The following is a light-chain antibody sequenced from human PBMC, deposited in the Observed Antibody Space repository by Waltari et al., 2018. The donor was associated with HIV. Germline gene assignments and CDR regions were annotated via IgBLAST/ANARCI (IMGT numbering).Light chain of an antibody. CDR1: TLGSKS. J-gene: IGLJ1*01. CDR2: NGS. CDR3: HVWDRSSDHHV. Sequence: SYVLTQSPSVSVAPGKTASITCGGNTLGSKSVHWYQQKAGQAPVLVVYNGSDRPSGIPERFSGSRSGNTATLTISRVEAGDEADYYCHVWDRSSDHHVFGPGTKVTVL. V-gene: IGLV3-21*03.